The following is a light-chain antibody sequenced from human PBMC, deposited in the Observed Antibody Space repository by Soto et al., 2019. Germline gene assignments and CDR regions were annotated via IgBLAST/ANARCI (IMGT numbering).Light chain of an antibody. CDR2: WAS. V-gene: IGKV4-1*01. J-gene: IGKJ2*01. CDR3: QQYYTTSYT. CDR1: HSVLYSSNNKND. Sequence: DIVMTQSPDALVVSLGERATINCKYSHSVLYSSNNKNDLAWYKQKPGQPPKLLIYWASTLESGVPDRFSGRGSGTDFTLTISSLQAEDVAVYYCQQYYTTSYTFGQGTKLEIK.